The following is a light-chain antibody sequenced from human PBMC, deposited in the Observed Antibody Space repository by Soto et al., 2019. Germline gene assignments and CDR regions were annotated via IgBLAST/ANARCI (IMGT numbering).Light chain of an antibody. CDR1: QSISTW. V-gene: IGKV1-5*02. CDR2: DAS. Sequence: DIQMTQSPSTLPASVGYRVTIICRASQSISTWLAWYQQKPGKAPKLLIYDASSLESGVPSRFSGSGSGTEFTLTISSLQPDDFATYYCQQYNSYPWTFGQGTKVDIK. CDR3: QQYNSYPWT. J-gene: IGKJ1*01.